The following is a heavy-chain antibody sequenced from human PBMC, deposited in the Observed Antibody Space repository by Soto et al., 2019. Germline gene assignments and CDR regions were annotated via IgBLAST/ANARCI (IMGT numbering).Heavy chain of an antibody. D-gene: IGHD2-8*02. CDR2: IYHSGST. CDR1: GGSISPYY. J-gene: IGHJ4*02. Sequence: ASETLSLTCTVSGGSISPYYWSWIRQPPGKGLEWVGYIYHSGSTYYNPSLKSRVTISVDTSKNQFSLKLTSVTAADTAVYYCARDKITGLFDYWGQGTLVTVSS. V-gene: IGHV4-59*12. CDR3: ARDKITGLFDY.